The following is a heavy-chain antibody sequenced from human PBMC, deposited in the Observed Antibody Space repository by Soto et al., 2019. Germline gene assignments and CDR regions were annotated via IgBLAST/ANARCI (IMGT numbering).Heavy chain of an antibody. V-gene: IGHV4-59*01. CDR3: ASGVAYFDY. Sequence: SETLSLTCTVSGVSISNYYWSWIRQPPGKGLEWIGYIYYSGSTNYNPSLKSRVTISVDTSKNQFSLKLSSVTAADTAVYYCASGVAYFDYWGQGTLVTVSS. CDR2: IYYSGST. J-gene: IGHJ4*02. CDR1: GVSISNYY. D-gene: IGHD2-8*01.